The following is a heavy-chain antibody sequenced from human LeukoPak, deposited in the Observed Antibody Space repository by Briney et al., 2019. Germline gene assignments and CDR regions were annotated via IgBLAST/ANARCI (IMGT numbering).Heavy chain of an antibody. CDR2: ISSSSSYI. D-gene: IGHD3-3*01. V-gene: IGHV3-21*01. CDR3: ASLPTIFGVVPWFDP. Sequence: GGSLRLSCAASGFTFSSYSMNWVRKAPGKGLEWVSSISSSSSYIYYADSVKGRFTISRDNAKNSLYLQMNSLRAEDTAVYYCASLPTIFGVVPWFDPWGQGTLVTVSS. CDR1: GFTFSSYS. J-gene: IGHJ5*02.